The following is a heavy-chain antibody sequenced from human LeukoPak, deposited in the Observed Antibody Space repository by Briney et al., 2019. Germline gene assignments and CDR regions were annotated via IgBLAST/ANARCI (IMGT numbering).Heavy chain of an antibody. D-gene: IGHD6-19*01. Sequence: SETLSLTCTVSGGSISSGGYYWSWIRQHPGKGLEGSGYIYSCESTYHHPSLKSQVTISVVTYNNQFSLKQSSVTAADTAVYYCARTTSGWYLSHALHIWGQRPIVRVST. V-gene: IGHV4-31*01. CDR1: GGSISSGGYY. CDR2: IYSCEST. J-gene: IGHJ3*02. CDR3: ARTTSGWYLSHALHI.